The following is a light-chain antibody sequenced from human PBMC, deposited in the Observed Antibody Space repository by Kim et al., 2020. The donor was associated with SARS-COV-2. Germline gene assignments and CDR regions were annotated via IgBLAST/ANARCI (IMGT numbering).Light chain of an antibody. CDR1: SSDVGGYNY. CDR3: SSYAGSNNLV. CDR2: EVS. Sequence: QSALTQPPSASGSPGQSVTISRTGTSSDVGGYNYVSWYQQHPGKAPKLMIYEVSKRPSGVPDRFSGYKSGNTASLTVSGLQAEDEADYYCSSYAGSNNLVFGGGTQLTVL. V-gene: IGLV2-8*01. J-gene: IGLJ3*02.